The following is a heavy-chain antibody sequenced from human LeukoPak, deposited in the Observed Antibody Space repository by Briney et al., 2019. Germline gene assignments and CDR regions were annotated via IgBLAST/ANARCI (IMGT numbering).Heavy chain of an antibody. D-gene: IGHD3-3*01. J-gene: IGHJ6*03. CDR2: ISAYNGNT. V-gene: IGHV1-18*01. Sequence: ASVKVSCKASGYTFTSYGISWVRQAPGQGLEWMGWISAYNGNTNYAQKLQGRVTMTTDTSTSTAYMELRSLRSDDTAVYYCARTEPGYYDFWSGYYYYMDVWGKGTTVTVSS. CDR3: ARTEPGYYDFWSGYYYYMDV. CDR1: GYTFTSYG.